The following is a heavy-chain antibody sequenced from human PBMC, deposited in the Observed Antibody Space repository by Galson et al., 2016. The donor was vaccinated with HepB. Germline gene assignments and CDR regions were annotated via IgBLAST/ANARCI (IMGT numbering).Heavy chain of an antibody. J-gene: IGHJ4*02. V-gene: IGHV4-61*01. CDR3: ALGNRY. CDR1: GDSVGTSSYS. Sequence: SETLSLTCTVSGDSVGTSSYSWSWFRQPPGKGLEWIGYIYNSGGTSYNPSLQSRVTMSVDTSKNQFSLKVNSVTAADTAVYYCALGNRYWGPGTLVTVSS. CDR2: IYNSGGT. D-gene: IGHD1/OR15-1a*01.